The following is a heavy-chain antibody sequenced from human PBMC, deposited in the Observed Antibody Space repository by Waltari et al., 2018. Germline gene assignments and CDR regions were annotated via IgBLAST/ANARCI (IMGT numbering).Heavy chain of an antibody. CDR1: GGSFSGYY. D-gene: IGHD4-17*01. J-gene: IGHJ6*03. CDR2: INHSGST. V-gene: IGHV4-34*01. Sequence: QVQLQQWGAGLLKPSETLSLTCAVYGGSFSGYYWSWIRQPQGKGLEWIGEINHSGSTNYTPSLKSRVTISVDTSKNQFSLKLSSVTAADTAVYYCARGREYGSYYYYMDVWGKGTTVTVSS. CDR3: ARGREYGSYYYYMDV.